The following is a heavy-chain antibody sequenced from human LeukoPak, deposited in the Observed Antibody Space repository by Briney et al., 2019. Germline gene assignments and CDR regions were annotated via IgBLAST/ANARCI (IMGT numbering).Heavy chain of an antibody. J-gene: IGHJ4*02. CDR2: IYYSGST. CDR1: GGSISSYY. D-gene: IGHD2-2*01. V-gene: IGHV4-59*01. Sequence: SETLSLTCTVSGGSISSYYWSWIRQPPGKGLEWIGYIYYSGSTNYNPSLKSRVTISVDTSKNQFSLKLSSVTAADTAVYYCARGSIVVVPAAGGFFDYWGQGTLVTVSS. CDR3: ARGSIVVVPAAGGFFDY.